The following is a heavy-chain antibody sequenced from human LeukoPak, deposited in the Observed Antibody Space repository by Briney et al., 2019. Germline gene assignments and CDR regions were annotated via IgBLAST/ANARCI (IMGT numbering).Heavy chain of an antibody. Sequence: PSETLSLTCVVSGGSVSGYYWGWIRQPPGRGLEWIGYVYYSGSTNYNPSFKSRITISVDTSRIQFSPQLSSVTAADTAVYYCARIHRYCSGGACYVLDNWGQGTLVAVSS. J-gene: IGHJ4*02. CDR1: GGSVSGYY. V-gene: IGHV4-59*02. D-gene: IGHD2-15*01. CDR2: VYYSGST. CDR3: ARIHRYCSGGACYVLDN.